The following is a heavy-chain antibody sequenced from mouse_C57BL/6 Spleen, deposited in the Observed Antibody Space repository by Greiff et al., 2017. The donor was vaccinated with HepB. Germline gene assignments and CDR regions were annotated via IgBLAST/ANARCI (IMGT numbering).Heavy chain of an antibody. CDR3: ARWLLRKGAMDY. CDR1: GYTFTDYY. CDR2: IYPGSGNT. Sequence: QVQLKQSGAELVRPGASVKLSCKASGYTFTDYYINWVKQRPGQGLEWIARIYPGSGNTYYNEKFKGKATLTAEKSSSTAYMQLSSLTSEDSAVYFCARWLLRKGAMDYWGQGTSVTVSS. J-gene: IGHJ4*01. V-gene: IGHV1-76*01. D-gene: IGHD2-3*01.